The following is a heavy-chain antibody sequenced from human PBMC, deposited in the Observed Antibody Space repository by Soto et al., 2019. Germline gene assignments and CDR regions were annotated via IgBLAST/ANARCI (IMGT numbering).Heavy chain of an antibody. CDR1: GYTFTTYG. CDR2: ISAYSGNR. Sequence: VASVKVSCKASGYTFTTYGITWVRQAPGQGLEWMGWISAYSGNRNYAQKLQGRLTVTTDTSTNTAYMDLRSLRSDDTAVYYCARVVKAGDYGDYGRYYFDYWGHGTLVTVSS. CDR3: ARVVKAGDYGDYGRYYFDY. J-gene: IGHJ4*01. V-gene: IGHV1-18*04. D-gene: IGHD4-17*01.